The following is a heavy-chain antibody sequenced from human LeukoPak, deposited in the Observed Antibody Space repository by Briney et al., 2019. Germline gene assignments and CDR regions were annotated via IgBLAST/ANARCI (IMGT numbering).Heavy chain of an antibody. CDR1: GGSISSGDYF. V-gene: IGHV4-30-4*01. D-gene: IGHD3-10*01. Sequence: SETLSLTCNVSGGSISSGDYFWSWIRQPPGKGLESIGYIDNSGTTYYNPSLKSRVTISVDTSQNQFSLKLNSVTAADTAVYYCARRIIIRSYYYDYWGQGTLVTVSS. CDR2: IDNSGTT. CDR3: ARRIIIRSYYYDY. J-gene: IGHJ4*02.